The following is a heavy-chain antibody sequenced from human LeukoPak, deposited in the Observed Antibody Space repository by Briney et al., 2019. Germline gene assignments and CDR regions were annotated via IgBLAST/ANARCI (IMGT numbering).Heavy chain of an antibody. V-gene: IGHV3-48*03. CDR1: GFTFSSYE. CDR2: ISSSGSTI. CDR3: ARDRQQLVFDY. D-gene: IGHD6-13*01. Sequence: GSLRLSCAASGFTFSSYEMNWVRQAPGKGLEWVSYISSSGSTIYYADSMKGRFAISRDNSKNTLYLQMNSLRAEDTAVYYCARDRQQLVFDYWGQGTLVTVSS. J-gene: IGHJ4*02.